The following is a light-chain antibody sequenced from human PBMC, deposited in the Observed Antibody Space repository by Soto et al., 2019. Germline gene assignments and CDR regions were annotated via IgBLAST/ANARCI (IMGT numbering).Light chain of an antibody. V-gene: IGKV3-15*01. CDR2: GAS. J-gene: IGKJ4*01. CDR1: QSVSNN. Sequence: EIVMTQSPATLSVSPGESATLSCRASQSVSNNLAWYQQKPGQAPRLLIYGASARATGIPARFSGSVSGTEFTLTISRLQSEDFAVYYCQQYNNWPLTLGGGTKVEIK. CDR3: QQYNNWPLT.